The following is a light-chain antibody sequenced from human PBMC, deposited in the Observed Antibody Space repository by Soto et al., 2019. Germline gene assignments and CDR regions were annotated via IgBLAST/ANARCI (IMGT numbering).Light chain of an antibody. CDR2: KAS. CDR1: QSISIY. Sequence: DIQMTQSPSSLSASVGDRVTITCRASQSISIYLNWYQLKPGKAPKLLIHKASTLKSGVPSRFSGSGSGTEFTLTISSLQPDDFATYYCQHYNSYSEAFGQGTKVDIK. CDR3: QHYNSYSEA. J-gene: IGKJ1*01. V-gene: IGKV1-5*03.